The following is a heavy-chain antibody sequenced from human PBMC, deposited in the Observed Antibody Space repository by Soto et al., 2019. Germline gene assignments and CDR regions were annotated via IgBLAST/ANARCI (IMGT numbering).Heavy chain of an antibody. V-gene: IGHV3-33*01. CDR2: IWYDGSNK. D-gene: IGHD5-18*01. CDR1: GFTFSTYG. CDR3: VRDGALGDTAVVDS. J-gene: IGHJ4*02. Sequence: QVQLVESGGGVVQPGKSLRLSCAASGFTFSTYGMHWVRQAPGKGLEWVAVIWYDGSNKYHGDSLKGRFTISRDNSKNTLYLQINNLRAEDRAVYYCVRDGALGDTAVVDSWGQGTLVTVSS.